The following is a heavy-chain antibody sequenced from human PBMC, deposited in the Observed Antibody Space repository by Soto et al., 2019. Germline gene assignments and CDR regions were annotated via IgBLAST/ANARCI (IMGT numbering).Heavy chain of an antibody. D-gene: IGHD6-19*01. Sequence: EVQLVESGGGLVKPGGSLRLSCAASGFTFSSYSMNWVRQAPGKGLEWVSSISSSSSYIYYADSVKGRFTISRDNAKNSLYLQMNGLRAEDTDVYYCARDRYISGEGGMDVWGQGTTVTVSS. V-gene: IGHV3-21*01. CDR2: ISSSSSYI. J-gene: IGHJ6*02. CDR1: GFTFSSYS. CDR3: ARDRYISGEGGMDV.